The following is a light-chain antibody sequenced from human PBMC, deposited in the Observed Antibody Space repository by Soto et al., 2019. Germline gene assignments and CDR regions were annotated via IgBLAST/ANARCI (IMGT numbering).Light chain of an antibody. Sequence: QSVLTQPRSVSGSPGQSVTISCTGINSDVGRYNFVSWYQQLPGKAPKLLISAVSQRPSGVPDRFSGSKSGNTASLTISGLQADDEADYFCYSYTASDIWVFGGGTKVTVL. J-gene: IGLJ3*02. CDR1: NSDVGRYNF. CDR3: YSYTASDIWV. CDR2: AVS. V-gene: IGLV2-11*01.